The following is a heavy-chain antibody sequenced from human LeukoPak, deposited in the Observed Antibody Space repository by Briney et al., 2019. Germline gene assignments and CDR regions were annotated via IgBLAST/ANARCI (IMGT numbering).Heavy chain of an antibody. Sequence: ASVKVSCKASGYTFTGYYMHWVRQAPGQGLEWMGWINPNSGGTNYAQKLQGRVTMTRDTSISTAYMELSRLRSDDTAVYYCARTYYDFWRGYYLNWFDPWGQGTLVTVSS. D-gene: IGHD3-3*01. J-gene: IGHJ5*02. CDR1: GYTFTGYY. CDR2: INPNSGGT. V-gene: IGHV1-2*02. CDR3: ARTYYDFWRGYYLNWFDP.